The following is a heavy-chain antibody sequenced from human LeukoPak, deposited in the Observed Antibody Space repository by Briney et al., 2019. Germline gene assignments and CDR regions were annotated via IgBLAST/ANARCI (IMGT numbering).Heavy chain of an antibody. Sequence: SETLSLTCTVSGGSIRGDHWSWIRQPPGKGLEWIGNIFNSGSPKYNPSLKSRVTMSLDTSTNQFSLNLSSVTAADTAVYYCARVGIAVAAAFDIWGQGTMVTVSS. CDR1: GGSIRGDH. CDR2: IFNSGSP. J-gene: IGHJ3*02. D-gene: IGHD6-19*01. CDR3: ARVGIAVAAAFDI. V-gene: IGHV4-59*12.